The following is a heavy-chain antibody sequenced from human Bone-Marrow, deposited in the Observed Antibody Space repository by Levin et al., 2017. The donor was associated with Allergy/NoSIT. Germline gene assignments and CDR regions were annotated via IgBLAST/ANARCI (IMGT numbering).Heavy chain of an antibody. J-gene: IGHJ6*02. V-gene: IGHV1-69*13. CDR3: AGQRKGRFLEGFSSVYDYVMDV. D-gene: IGHD3-3*01. Sequence: ASVKVSCKASGGTFSSYAISWVRQAPGQGLEWMGGIIPIFGTANYAQKFQGRVTITADESTSTAYMELSSLRSEDTAVYYCAGQRKGRFLEGFSSVYDYVMDVWGQGTTVTVSS. CDR1: GGTFSSYA. CDR2: IIPIFGTA.